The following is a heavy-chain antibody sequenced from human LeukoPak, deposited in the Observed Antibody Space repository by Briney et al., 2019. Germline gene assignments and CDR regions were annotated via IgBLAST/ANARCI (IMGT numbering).Heavy chain of an antibody. D-gene: IGHD5-18*01. J-gene: IGHJ4*02. CDR3: ARHLSGITGYTYGRGIDY. CDR2: ITTIAGIT. V-gene: IGHV3-23*01. Sequence: GGSLRLSCAASGFTFNNYAMTWVRQSPGKGLEWVSTITTIAGITYYAGSVRGRFTISRDNSKNTLYLQMNSLRAEDTAVYYCARHLSGITGYTYGRGIDYWGQGTLLTVSS. CDR1: GFTFNNYA.